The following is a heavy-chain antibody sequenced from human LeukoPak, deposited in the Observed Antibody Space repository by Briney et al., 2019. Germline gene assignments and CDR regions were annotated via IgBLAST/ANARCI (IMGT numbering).Heavy chain of an antibody. J-gene: IGHJ3*02. CDR2: ISSSSSYI. CDR1: GFTFSSYN. Sequence: GGSLTLFSAASGFTFSSYNTNWARQAPGKGLEWVSSISSSSSYIYYADSVRGRFTISRDNAKNSLYLQINSLRAEDTAVYYCARDPAYCGGDCYSLYQYAFDIWGQGTRVTVSS. CDR3: ARDPAYCGGDCYSLYQYAFDI. D-gene: IGHD2-21*02. V-gene: IGHV3-21*01.